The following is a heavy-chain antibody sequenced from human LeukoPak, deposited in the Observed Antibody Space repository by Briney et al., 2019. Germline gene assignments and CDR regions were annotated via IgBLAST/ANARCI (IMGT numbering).Heavy chain of an antibody. CDR2: ISSSGSTI. Sequence: GGSLRLSCAASGFTFSSYEMNWLRQAPGKGLEWGSYISSSGSTIYYADSVKGRFTISRDNAKNSLYLHMNSLRAEDTAVYLCAREFIGSWYWDSWGQGTLVTVSS. CDR3: AREFIGSWYWDS. D-gene: IGHD6-13*01. J-gene: IGHJ4*02. CDR1: GFTFSSYE. V-gene: IGHV3-48*03.